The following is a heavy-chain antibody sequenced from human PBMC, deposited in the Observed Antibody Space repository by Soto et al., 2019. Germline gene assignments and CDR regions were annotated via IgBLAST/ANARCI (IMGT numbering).Heavy chain of an antibody. J-gene: IGHJ4*02. V-gene: IGHV3-64D*06. CDR2: ISSSGGST. CDR3: VKANTNYFDY. Sequence: GGSLRLSCSASGFTLSTYPMHWVRQAPGKGLEYVSAISSSGGSTYYADSVKDRFTISRDSSKNTPYLQMNSLRVEDTAVYYCVKANTNYFDYWGQGTLVTVSS. CDR1: GFTLSTYP. D-gene: IGHD1-26*01.